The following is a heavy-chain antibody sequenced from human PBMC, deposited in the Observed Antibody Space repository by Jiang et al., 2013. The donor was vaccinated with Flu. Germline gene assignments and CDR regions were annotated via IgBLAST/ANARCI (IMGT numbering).Heavy chain of an antibody. D-gene: IGHD1-26*01. CDR2: INHSGST. CDR1: GGSFSGYY. J-gene: IGHJ4*02. V-gene: IGHV4-34*01. Sequence: LLKPSETLSLTCAVYGGSFSGYYWSWIRQPPGKGLEWIGEINHSGSTNYNPSLKSRVTISVDTSKNQFSLKLSSVTAADTAVYYCAGSTSGSSTGLWEGYYFDYWGQGTLVTVSS. CDR3: AGSTSGSSTGLWEGYYFDY.